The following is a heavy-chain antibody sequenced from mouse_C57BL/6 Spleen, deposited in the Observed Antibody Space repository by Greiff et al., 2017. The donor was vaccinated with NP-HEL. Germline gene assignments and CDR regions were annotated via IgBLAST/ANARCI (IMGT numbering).Heavy chain of an antibody. CDR3: ARQYGNYGGFAY. D-gene: IGHD2-10*02. CDR1: GFTFSSYG. CDR2: ISSGGSYT. J-gene: IGHJ3*01. Sequence: VQLKESGGDLVKPGGSLKLSCAASGFTFSSYGMSWVRQTPDKRLEWVATISSGGSYTYYPDSVKGRFTISRDNAKNTLYLQMSSLKSEDTAMYYCARQYGNYGGFAYWGQGTLVTVSA. V-gene: IGHV5-6*01.